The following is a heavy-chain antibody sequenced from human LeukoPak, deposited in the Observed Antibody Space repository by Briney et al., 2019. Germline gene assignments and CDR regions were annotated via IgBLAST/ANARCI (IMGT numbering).Heavy chain of an antibody. CDR3: ARGSRGYYYYYMDV. CDR2: IYTSGST. J-gene: IGHJ6*03. CDR1: GGSISSGSYY. V-gene: IGHV4-61*02. Sequence: SETLSLTCTVSGGSISSGSYYWSWIRQPAGKGLEWIGRIYTSGSTNYNPSLKSRVTISVDTSKNQFSLQLNSVTPEDTAVYYCARGSRGYYYYYMDVWGKGTTVTISS. D-gene: IGHD1-26*01.